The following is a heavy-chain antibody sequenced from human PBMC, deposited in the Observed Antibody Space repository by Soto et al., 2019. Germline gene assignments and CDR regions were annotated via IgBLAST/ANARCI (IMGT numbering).Heavy chain of an antibody. J-gene: IGHJ4*02. Sequence: GGSLRLSCAASGFTFSSYWMHWVHQTPGKGLMWVSRMNSDGNSINYADSVKGRFTISRDNAKNTLYLQMNSLRAEDTAVYYCEREGFGYSYGYWGQGTLVTVSS. CDR1: GFTFSSYW. CDR3: EREGFGYSYGY. D-gene: IGHD5-18*01. V-gene: IGHV3-74*01. CDR2: MNSDGNSI.